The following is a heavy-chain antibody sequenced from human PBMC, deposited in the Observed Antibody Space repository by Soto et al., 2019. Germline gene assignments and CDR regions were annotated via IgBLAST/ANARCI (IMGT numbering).Heavy chain of an antibody. CDR1: GGTFSSYA. CDR2: IIPIFGTA. D-gene: IGHD1-26*01. CDR3: ARHPVSGSYAYYYGMDV. J-gene: IGHJ6*02. V-gene: IGHV1-69*12. Sequence: QVQLVQSGAEVKKPGSSVKVSCKASGGTFSSYAISWVRQAPGQGLEGMGGIIPIFGTADYAQKFQVRVTITADESTSTAYMELSSLRSEDTAVYYCARHPVSGSYAYYYGMDVWGQGTTVTVSS.